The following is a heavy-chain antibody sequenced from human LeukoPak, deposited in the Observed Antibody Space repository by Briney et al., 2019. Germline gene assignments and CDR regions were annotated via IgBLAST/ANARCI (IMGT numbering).Heavy chain of an antibody. CDR1: GESFNGYY. D-gene: IGHD3-16*02. J-gene: IGHJ4*02. CDR3: ARVLYVWGSYRSYSLFDY. CDR2: INHGGGT. V-gene: IGHV4-34*01. Sequence: PSETLSLTCAVFGESFNGYYWSWIRQPPGRGPEWIGEINHGGGTNYNPSLKSRVTISVDTSKNQFSLKLSSVTAADTAVYYCARVLYVWGSYRSYSLFDYWGQGTLVTVSS.